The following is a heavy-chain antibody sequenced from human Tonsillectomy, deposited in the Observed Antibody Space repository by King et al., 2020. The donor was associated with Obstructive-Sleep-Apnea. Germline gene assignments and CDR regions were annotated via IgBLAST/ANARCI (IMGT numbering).Heavy chain of an antibody. J-gene: IGHJ5*02. V-gene: IGHV3-23*04. Sequence: VQLVESGGGLAQPGGSLRLSCAASGFTFTNYAMGWVRQVPGKGLQWVSGISGSGGYTFYADSVKGRFTISRDNSKDTLYLQMNSLRADDTAVYYCAKEDYGDSSLEVRWFDPWGQGTLVTVSS. CDR1: GFTFTNYA. CDR3: AKEDYGDSSLEVRWFDP. CDR2: ISGSGGYT. D-gene: IGHD4-23*01.